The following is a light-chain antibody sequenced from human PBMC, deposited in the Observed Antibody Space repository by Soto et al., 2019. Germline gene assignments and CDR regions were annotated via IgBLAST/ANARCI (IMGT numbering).Light chain of an antibody. Sequence: QPVLTQPPSLSVSPGQSVTISCTGTSSDVGKYDRVSWYQQPPGTAPKLIIYEVINRPSGVPARFSGSKSGNTASLTISGLQAEDEADYYCSSYMSTSRYVFGAGTKVTVL. CDR3: SSYMSTSRYV. CDR1: SSDVGKYDR. V-gene: IGLV2-18*02. J-gene: IGLJ1*01. CDR2: EVI.